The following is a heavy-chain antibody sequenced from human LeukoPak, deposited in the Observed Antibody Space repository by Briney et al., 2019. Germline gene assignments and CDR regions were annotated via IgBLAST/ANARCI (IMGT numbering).Heavy chain of an antibody. Sequence: SETLSLTCTVSGDSISSSGYYWGWIRQPPGKGLDWIGSMYYSGSTYYNPSLKSRVTISVDTSKNQFSLKLSSVTAADTAVYYCARHPYNRNVFHPLHFDYWGQGTLVTVSS. CDR1: GDSISSSGYY. CDR3: ARHPYNRNVFHPLHFDY. D-gene: IGHD1-1*01. V-gene: IGHV4-39*01. CDR2: MYYSGST. J-gene: IGHJ4*02.